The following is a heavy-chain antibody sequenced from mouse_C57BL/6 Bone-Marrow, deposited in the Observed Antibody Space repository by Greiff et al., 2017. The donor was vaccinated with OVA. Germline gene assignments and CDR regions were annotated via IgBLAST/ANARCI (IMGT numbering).Heavy chain of an antibody. J-gene: IGHJ1*03. CDR2: ISSGGSYT. V-gene: IGHV5-6*01. CDR1: GFTFSSYG. Sequence: EVKLVESGGDLVKPGGSLKLSCAASGFTFSSYGMSWVRQTPDKRLEWVATISSGGSYTYYPDSVKGRFTISRDNAKNTLYLQMSSLKSEDTAMYYCERHPGVANRGYFDDWGTGTTVTVSS. CDR3: ERHPGVANRGYFDD. D-gene: IGHD1-1*01.